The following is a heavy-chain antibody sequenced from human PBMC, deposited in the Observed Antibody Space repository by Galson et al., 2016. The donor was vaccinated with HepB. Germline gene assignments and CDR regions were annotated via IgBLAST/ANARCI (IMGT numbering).Heavy chain of an antibody. D-gene: IGHD4-23*01. Sequence: LSLTCAVYNESLGGYFWSWIRQPPGEALEWIGEINHSGSTNYNPSLKSRLTISVYTSKNQFSLKLRSVTAADTAVYYCARGRRTVKTRYYYYYNMDVWGQGTTVTVSS. CDR3: ARGRRTVKTRYYYYYNMDV. CDR1: NESLGGYF. J-gene: IGHJ6*02. V-gene: IGHV4-34*01. CDR2: INHSGST.